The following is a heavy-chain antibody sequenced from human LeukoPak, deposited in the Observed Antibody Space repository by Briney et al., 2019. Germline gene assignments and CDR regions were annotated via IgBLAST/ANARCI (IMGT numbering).Heavy chain of an antibody. CDR3: ARQPLSSSWYKGWSAFDI. CDR1: GGSISSYY. D-gene: IGHD6-13*01. CDR2: IYYSGST. V-gene: IGHV4-59*08. J-gene: IGHJ3*02. Sequence: PSETLSLTCTVSGGSISSYYWSWIRQPPGKGLEWIGYIYYSGSTNYNPSLKSRVTISVDTSKNQFSLKLSSVTAADTAVYYCARQPLSSSWYKGWSAFDIWGQGTMVTVSS.